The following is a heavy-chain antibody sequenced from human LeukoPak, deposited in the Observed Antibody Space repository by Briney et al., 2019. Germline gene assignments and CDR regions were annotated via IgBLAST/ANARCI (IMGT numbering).Heavy chain of an antibody. J-gene: IGHJ6*02. CDR3: ANLEPAVYYHYGMDV. V-gene: IGHV3-23*01. Sequence: GGSLRLSCAASGFTFSSYAMSRVRQAPGKGLEWVSAISGSGGSTYYADSVKGRFTISRDNSKNTLYLQMNSLRAEDTAVYYCANLEPAVYYHYGMDVWGQGTTVTVSS. CDR1: GFTFSSYA. CDR2: ISGSGGST.